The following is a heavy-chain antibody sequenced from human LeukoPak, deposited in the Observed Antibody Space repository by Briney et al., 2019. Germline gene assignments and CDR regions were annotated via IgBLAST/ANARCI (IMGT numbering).Heavy chain of an antibody. V-gene: IGHV4-59*08. D-gene: IGHD3-22*01. Sequence: KPSETLSLTCTVSGGSINSHYWSWIRQPPGKGLEWIGYFYYTGSTKYSPSLKSRVTISVDTSKNQFSLMLSSVTAADTAVYYCARVGYYESSGYYGAFDLWGQGTMVTVSS. CDR3: ARVGYYESSGYYGAFDL. CDR2: FYYTGST. CDR1: GGSINSHY. J-gene: IGHJ3*01.